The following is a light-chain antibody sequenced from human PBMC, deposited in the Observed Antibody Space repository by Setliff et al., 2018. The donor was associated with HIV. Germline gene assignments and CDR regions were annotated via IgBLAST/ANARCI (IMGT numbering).Light chain of an antibody. CDR1: QTISTW. Sequence: DIQXXXSSSTLSASVGDRVTITCRASQTISTWLAWYQQETGKAPKLLICKASTLETGVPSRFSGSGSGTEFTLTISRLQPDDFXXXXCQQYNSYPLTFGGGAKVDIK. CDR2: KAS. CDR3: QQYNSYPLT. V-gene: IGKV1-5*03. J-gene: IGKJ4*01.